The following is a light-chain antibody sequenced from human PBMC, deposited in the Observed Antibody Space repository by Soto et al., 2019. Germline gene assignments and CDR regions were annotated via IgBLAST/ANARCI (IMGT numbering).Light chain of an antibody. CDR1: QGIGDT. Sequence: EVVMTQSPATLSVSPGEGATLSCRASQGIGDTLAWYQHKPGQTPRLLIYDTSFRASGIPERFRGSGSGTDFTLTITRLEPEDFAVYYCQEYAGPPPITFGRGTRLDIK. CDR2: DTS. V-gene: IGKV3-20*01. J-gene: IGKJ5*01. CDR3: QEYAGPPPIT.